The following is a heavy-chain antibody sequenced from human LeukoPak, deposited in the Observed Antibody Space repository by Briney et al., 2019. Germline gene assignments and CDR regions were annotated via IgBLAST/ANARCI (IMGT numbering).Heavy chain of an antibody. CDR2: IYHSGST. J-gene: IGHJ4*02. Sequence: PSETLSLTCTVSGYSISSGYYWGWIRQPPGKGLEWIGSIYHSGSTYYNPSLKSRVTISVDTSKNQFSLKLSSVTAADTAVYYCARLARGYSYAIGGGFDYWGQGTLVTVSS. CDR1: GYSISSGYY. V-gene: IGHV4-38-2*02. CDR3: ARLARGYSYAIGGGFDY. D-gene: IGHD5-18*01.